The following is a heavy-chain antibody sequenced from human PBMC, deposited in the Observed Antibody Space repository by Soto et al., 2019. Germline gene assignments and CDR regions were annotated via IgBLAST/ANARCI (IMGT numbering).Heavy chain of an antibody. V-gene: IGHV3-33*01. J-gene: IGHJ4*02. Sequence: QVQLVESGGGVVQPGRSLRLSCAASGFTFLTFGMHWVRQSPGKGLEWVALIWYDGSDAYYADSVKGRFTISRDNSKNTLFLQMNNVRAEDTAVYYCARENLSGCNSEGGLDYWGQGTLVTVSS. CDR3: ARENLSGCNSEGGLDY. CDR1: GFTFLTFG. D-gene: IGHD2-15*01. CDR2: IWYDGSDA.